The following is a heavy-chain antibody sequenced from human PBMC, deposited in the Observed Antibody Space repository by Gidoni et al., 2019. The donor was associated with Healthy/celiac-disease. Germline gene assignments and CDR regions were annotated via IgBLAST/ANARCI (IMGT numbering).Heavy chain of an antibody. D-gene: IGHD5-12*01. CDR2: ISYDGSNK. CDR1: GFPFSSYA. V-gene: IGHV3-30-3*01. Sequence: QVQLVESGGGVVQPGRSLRLSCAASGFPFSSYAMHWVRQAPGKGLEWVAVISYDGSNKYYADSVKGRFTISRDNSKNTLYLQMNSLRAEDTAVYYCAREGRRWLLASPASFDYWGQGTLVTVSS. CDR3: AREGRRWLLASPASFDY. J-gene: IGHJ4*02.